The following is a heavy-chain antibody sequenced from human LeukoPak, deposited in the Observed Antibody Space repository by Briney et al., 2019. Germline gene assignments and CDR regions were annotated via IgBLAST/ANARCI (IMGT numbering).Heavy chain of an antibody. Sequence: HPGGSLRLSCAASGFTVSSNYMSWVRQAPGKGLEWVSVIYSGGSTYYADSVKGRFTISRDNSKNTLYLQMNSLKAEDTAVYYCAKDQTYYDFWSGFDYWGQGTLVTVSS. V-gene: IGHV3-53*01. CDR1: GFTVSSNY. CDR3: AKDQTYYDFWSGFDY. J-gene: IGHJ4*02. D-gene: IGHD3-3*01. CDR2: IYSGGST.